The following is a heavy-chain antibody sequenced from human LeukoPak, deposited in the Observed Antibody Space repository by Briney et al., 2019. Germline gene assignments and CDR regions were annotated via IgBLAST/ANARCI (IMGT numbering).Heavy chain of an antibody. V-gene: IGHV4-4*07. CDR3: ARGDSSGHPAFDY. J-gene: IGHJ4*02. CDR2: IHSSGST. Sequence: SETLSLTCTVAGGSISSYYWNWLRQPAGKGREWIGRIHSSGSTNYNPSLKSRITMSVNTSKNQFSLQLTSVTAADTAVYYCARGDSSGHPAFDYWGQGTLVTVSS. D-gene: IGHD3-22*01. CDR1: GGSISSYY.